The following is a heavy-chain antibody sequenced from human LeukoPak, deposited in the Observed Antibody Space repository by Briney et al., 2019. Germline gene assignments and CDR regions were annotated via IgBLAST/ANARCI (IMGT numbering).Heavy chain of an antibody. Sequence: SETLSLTCTVSGDSISSSSYYWGWIRQPPGKGLEWIGSIYYRGSTYYNPSLKSRVTISVDRSKNQFSLKLSSVTAADTAVYYCARGVEAATTYYFDYWGQGTLVTVSS. CDR1: GDSISSSSYY. CDR2: IYYRGST. J-gene: IGHJ4*02. CDR3: ARGVEAATTYYFDY. V-gene: IGHV4-39*07. D-gene: IGHD1-26*01.